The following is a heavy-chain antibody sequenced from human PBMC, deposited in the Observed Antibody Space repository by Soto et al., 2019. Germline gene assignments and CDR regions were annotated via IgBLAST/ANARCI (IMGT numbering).Heavy chain of an antibody. J-gene: IGHJ4*02. CDR2: IYYSGST. CDR3: ARGLTSSPTPGDY. V-gene: IGHV4-31*03. CDR1: GGSISSGGYY. Sequence: QVQLQESGPGLVKPSQTLSLTCTVSGGSISSGGYYWSWIRQHPGKGLEWIGYIYYSGSTYYYPSLNSGVTISVDTSKNQFSLKLSSVTAADTAVYYCARGLTSSPTPGDYWGQGTLVTVSS.